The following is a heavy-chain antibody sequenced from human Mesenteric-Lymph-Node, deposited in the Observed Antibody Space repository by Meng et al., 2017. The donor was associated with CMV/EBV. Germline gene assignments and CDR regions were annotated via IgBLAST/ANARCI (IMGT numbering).Heavy chain of an antibody. Sequence: GSLRLSCTVSGGSISSSSYYWGWIRQPPGKGLEWIGSIYYSGSTYYNPSLKSRVTISVDTSKNQFSLKLSSVTAADTAVYYCARDQLDCSSTRRSLQRSLDIWGQGTMVTVSS. J-gene: IGHJ3*02. CDR2: IYYSGST. CDR1: GGSISSSSYY. CDR3: ARDQLDCSSTRRSLQRSLDI. V-gene: IGHV4-39*07. D-gene: IGHD2-2*01.